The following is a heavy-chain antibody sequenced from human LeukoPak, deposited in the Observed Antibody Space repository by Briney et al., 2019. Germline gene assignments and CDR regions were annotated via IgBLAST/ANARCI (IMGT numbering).Heavy chain of an antibody. Sequence: GGSLRLSCAASGFTFSSYGMHWVRQAPGKGLEWVAVISYDGSNKYYADSVKGRFTISRDNSKNTLYLQVNSLRAEDTAVYYCAKSSDYYGSGSYLVASYFGDYFDYWGQGTLVTVSS. CDR3: AKSSDYYGSGSYLVASYFGDYFDY. CDR2: ISYDGSNK. D-gene: IGHD3-10*01. J-gene: IGHJ4*02. CDR1: GFTFSSYG. V-gene: IGHV3-30*18.